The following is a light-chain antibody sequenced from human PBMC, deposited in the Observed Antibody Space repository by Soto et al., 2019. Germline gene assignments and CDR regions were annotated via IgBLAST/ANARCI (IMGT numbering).Light chain of an antibody. Sequence: DFQMTQSPSTVSASVGDRVTITCRASQNIRSRLAWFQQKPGKAPKLLIYDASSLESGVPQRFSGSGSGTEFTLTISSLQPEDVATYYCQKYNSAPLTFGGGTKVDIK. CDR2: DAS. J-gene: IGKJ4*01. CDR1: QNIRSR. V-gene: IGKV1-5*01. CDR3: QKYNSAPLT.